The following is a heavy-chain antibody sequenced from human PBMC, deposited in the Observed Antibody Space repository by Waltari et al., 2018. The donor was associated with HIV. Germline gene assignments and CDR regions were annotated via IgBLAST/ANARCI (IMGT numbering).Heavy chain of an antibody. CDR2: IYPQDGEV. CDR3: ARRPDYGSDYFDP. CDR1: GYRFFAYW. D-gene: IGHD3-10*01. V-gene: IGHV5-51*03. J-gene: IGHJ5*02. Sequence: EVQLVQSGAEVKEPGQSMKISCTTSGYRFFAYWVGGLRQTPGRGLEWIGVIYPQDGEVKYNPSFDDQLTISVDLSTATTVLHWWRLEPADTGIYYCARRPDYGSDYFDPWGQGTLVTVSS.